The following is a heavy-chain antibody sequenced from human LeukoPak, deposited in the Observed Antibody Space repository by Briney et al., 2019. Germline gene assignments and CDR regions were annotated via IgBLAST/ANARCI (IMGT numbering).Heavy chain of an antibody. CDR2: INPNSGGT. Sequence: ASVKVSCKASGYTFTSYYMHWVRQAPGQGLEWMGWINPNSGGTNYAQKLQGRVTMTRDTSISTAYMELSRLRSDDTAVYYCAREVKLAARPGYYYYFMDVWGKGTTVTVSS. V-gene: IGHV1-2*02. CDR1: GYTFTSYY. J-gene: IGHJ6*03. CDR3: AREVKLAARPGYYYYFMDV. D-gene: IGHD6-6*01.